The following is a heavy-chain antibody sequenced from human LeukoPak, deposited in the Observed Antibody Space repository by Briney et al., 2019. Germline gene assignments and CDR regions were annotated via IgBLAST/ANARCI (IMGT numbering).Heavy chain of an antibody. Sequence: GGSLRPSCAASGVTVSSNYMSWVRQASGKGLEWVSVIYTGGSTYYADSVKGRFTISRDNSKNTLYLQMNSLRAEDTAVYYCARAYYYAYWGQGTLVTVSS. CDR1: GVTVSSNY. J-gene: IGHJ4*02. CDR3: ARAYYYAY. V-gene: IGHV3-66*01. D-gene: IGHD3-10*01. CDR2: IYTGGST.